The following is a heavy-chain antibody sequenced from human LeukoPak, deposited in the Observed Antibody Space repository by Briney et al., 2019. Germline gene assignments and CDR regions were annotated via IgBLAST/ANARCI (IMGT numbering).Heavy chain of an antibody. V-gene: IGHV4-59*08. CDR3: ARVGRTGYFDY. D-gene: IGHD3/OR15-3a*01. CDR1: GGSISSYY. J-gene: IGHJ4*02. Sequence: SETLSLTCTVSGGSISSYYWSWIREPPGKGVEWIGYIYYSGSTNYNPSLKSRVTISVDTSKNQFSLKLSSVTAADTAVYYCARVGRTGYFDYWGQGTLVTVSS. CDR2: IYYSGST.